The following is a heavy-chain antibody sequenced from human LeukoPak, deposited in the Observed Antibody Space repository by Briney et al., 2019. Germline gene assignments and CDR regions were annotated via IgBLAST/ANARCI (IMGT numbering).Heavy chain of an antibody. D-gene: IGHD2-21*02. CDR2: IKQDGSEK. V-gene: IGHV3-7*01. J-gene: IGHJ4*02. Sequence: PGGSLRLSCAASGFTFSSYWMSWVRQAPGKGLEWVANIKQDGSEKYYVDSVKGRFTISRDNAKNSLYLQMNRLRAEDTAVYYCARDFYPYCGGDCDTYFDYWGQGTLVTVSS. CDR1: GFTFSSYW. CDR3: ARDFYPYCGGDCDTYFDY.